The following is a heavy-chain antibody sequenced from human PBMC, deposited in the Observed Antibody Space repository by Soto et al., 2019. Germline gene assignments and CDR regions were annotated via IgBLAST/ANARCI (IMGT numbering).Heavy chain of an antibody. CDR2: INAGYGNT. V-gene: IGHV1-3*01. CDR3: ARDTGDGTFDF. J-gene: IGHJ4*02. Sequence: QVHLVQSGAEVRKPGASVKVSCKASGYTFSSYAMHWVRQAPGQRLEWMGWINAGYGNTKSSQKFQDRVTISRDTSACTAYMELTSLRSDDTAVYYCARDTGDGTFDFWGQGTLVTVSS. D-gene: IGHD7-27*01. CDR1: GYTFSSYA.